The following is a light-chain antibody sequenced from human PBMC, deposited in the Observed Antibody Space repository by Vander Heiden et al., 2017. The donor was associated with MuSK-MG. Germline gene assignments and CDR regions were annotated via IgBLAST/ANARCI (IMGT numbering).Light chain of an antibody. J-gene: IGLJ2*01. CDR3: NSRDSSGNHLV. CDR2: GKN. V-gene: IGLV3-19*01. CDR1: SPRSYY. Sequence: SSELTQDPAVSVALGQPVRITCQGDSPRSYYASWYQQKPGQAPVLVIYGKNNRPSGIPDRCSGSSSGNTASVTITGAQAEDEADYYCNSRDSSGNHLVFGGGTKLTVL.